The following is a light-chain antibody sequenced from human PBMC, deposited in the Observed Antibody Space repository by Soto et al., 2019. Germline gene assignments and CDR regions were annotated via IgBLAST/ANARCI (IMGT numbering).Light chain of an antibody. CDR3: TSWTTSTTMI. Sequence: LTQPASVSGSPGQSITISCTGTSSDIGAYNFVSWYQQHPGKAPRLMLYDVNIRPSGVSNRFSGSKSGNTASLTISGLQAEDEADYYCTSWTTSTTMIFGGGTKVTVL. J-gene: IGLJ2*01. CDR1: SSDIGAYNF. V-gene: IGLV2-14*03. CDR2: DVN.